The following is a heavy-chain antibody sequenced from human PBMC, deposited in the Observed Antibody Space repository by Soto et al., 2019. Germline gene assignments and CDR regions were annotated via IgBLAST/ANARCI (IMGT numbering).Heavy chain of an antibody. J-gene: IGHJ3*02. CDR1: GYSFTSYW. V-gene: IGHV5-51*01. Sequence: GESLKISCKGSGYSFTSYWIGWVRQMPGKGLEWMGIIYPGDSDTRYSPSFQGQVTISADKSISTAYLQWSSLKASDTAMYYCTSHYYDSSGSYDAFDIWGQGTMVTVSS. CDR2: IYPGDSDT. D-gene: IGHD3-22*01. CDR3: TSHYYDSSGSYDAFDI.